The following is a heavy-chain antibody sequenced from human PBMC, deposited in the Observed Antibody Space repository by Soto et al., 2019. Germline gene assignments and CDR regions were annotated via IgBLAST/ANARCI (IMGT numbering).Heavy chain of an antibody. J-gene: IGHJ5*02. CDR2: IIPKFGTT. CDR3: DSSVHVSMLLVDP. V-gene: IGHV1-69*13. Sequence: SVRVSCKASGGTFSTYGINWVRLAPGQGLEWMGWIIPKFGTTKNAQKFQGRVTITADESTSTAYMELSSLRSEDTAVYYCDSSVHVSMLLVDP. CDR1: GGTFSTYG. D-gene: IGHD3-10*02.